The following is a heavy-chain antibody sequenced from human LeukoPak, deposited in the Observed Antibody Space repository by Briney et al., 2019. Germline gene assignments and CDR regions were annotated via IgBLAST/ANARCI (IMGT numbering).Heavy chain of an antibody. CDR2: ISLYNGNT. CDR3: ARTQDVTYHYYYMDV. D-gene: IGHD2-21*02. V-gene: IGHV1-18*01. Sequence: ASVKVSCKASGGTFSSYAISWVRQAPGRGLERMAWISLYNGNTHYAQKVQGRVTMTTDTSTSTAYMELRSLRSDDTAVYYCARTQDVTYHYYYMDVWGKGTTVIVSS. CDR1: GGTFSSYA. J-gene: IGHJ6*03.